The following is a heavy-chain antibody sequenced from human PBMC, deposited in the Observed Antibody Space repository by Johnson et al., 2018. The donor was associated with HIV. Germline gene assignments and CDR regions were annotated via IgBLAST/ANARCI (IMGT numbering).Heavy chain of an antibody. J-gene: IGHJ3*02. V-gene: IGHV3-48*01. CDR3: AKLGAVASYAFDI. CDR2: ISSSSSNI. Sequence: VQLVESGGGLVQPGGSLRLSCAASGFTFSSYSMNWVRQAPVKGLEWVSYISSSSSNIYYADSVKGRFTISRDNFKNTLYLEMNSLRAEDTAVYYCAKLGAVASYAFDIWGQGTMVTVSS. CDR1: GFTFSSYS. D-gene: IGHD6-19*01.